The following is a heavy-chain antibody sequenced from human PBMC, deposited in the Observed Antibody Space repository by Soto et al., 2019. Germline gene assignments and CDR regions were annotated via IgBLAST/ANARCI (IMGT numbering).Heavy chain of an antibody. CDR1: GFTFSSYS. J-gene: IGHJ5*02. Sequence: GGSLRLSCAASGFTFSSYSMNWVRQAPGKGLEWVSSISSSSSYIYYADSVKGRFTISRDNAKNSLYLQMNSLKAEDTAVYYCARDWFGVPAAMGLSNWFDPWGQGTLVTVSS. D-gene: IGHD2-2*01. V-gene: IGHV3-21*01. CDR3: ARDWFGVPAAMGLSNWFDP. CDR2: ISSSSSYI.